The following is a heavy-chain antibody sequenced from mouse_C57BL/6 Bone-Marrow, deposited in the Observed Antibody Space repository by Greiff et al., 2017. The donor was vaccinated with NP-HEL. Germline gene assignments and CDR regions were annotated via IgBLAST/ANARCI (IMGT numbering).Heavy chain of an antibody. CDR1: GYTFTDYY. J-gene: IGHJ1*03. V-gene: IGHV1-26*01. CDR2: INPNNGGT. Sequence: EVKLQQSGPELVKPGASVKISCKASGYTFTDYYMNWVKQSHGKSLEWIGDINPNNGGTSYNQKFKGKATLTVDKSSSTAYMELRSLTSEDSAVYYCARDYYGSSYGGYFDVWGTGTTVTVSS. D-gene: IGHD1-1*01. CDR3: ARDYYGSSYGGYFDV.